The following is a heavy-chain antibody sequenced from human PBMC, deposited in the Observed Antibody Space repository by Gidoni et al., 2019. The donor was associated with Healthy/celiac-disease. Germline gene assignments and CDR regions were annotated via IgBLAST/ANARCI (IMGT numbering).Heavy chain of an antibody. V-gene: IGHV1-69*01. D-gene: IGHD4-17*01. CDR2: IIPIFGTA. Sequence: GIIPIFGTANYAQKFQGRVTITAVESTSTAYMELSSLRSEDTAVYYCARGMMNYGDYSRGYYFDYWGQGTLVTVSS. CDR3: ARGMMNYGDYSRGYYFDY. J-gene: IGHJ4*02.